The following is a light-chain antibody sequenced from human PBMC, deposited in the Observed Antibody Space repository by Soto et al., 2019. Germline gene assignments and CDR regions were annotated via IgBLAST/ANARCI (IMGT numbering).Light chain of an antibody. J-gene: IGKJ1*01. V-gene: IGKV1-39*01. CDR1: QSISTF. CDR2: AAS. Sequence: DIQMTQSPSSLSASVGDRVTITCRASQSISTFLNWYQQKPGKAPKLLIYAASSLRSGVPSRFRASGSGTVFTLTISCLQSEDFATYYCQQYYSYPRTFGQGTKVDIK. CDR3: QQYYSYPRT.